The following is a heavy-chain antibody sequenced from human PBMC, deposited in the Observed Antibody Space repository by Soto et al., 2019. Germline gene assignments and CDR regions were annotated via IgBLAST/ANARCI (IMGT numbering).Heavy chain of an antibody. D-gene: IGHD2-2*01. V-gene: IGHV3-30*18. CDR3: AKDRGGDCPDNSCYFGADY. CDR1: GFTFSSYG. CDR2: ISDTGSSH. Sequence: SLRLSCVCSGFTFSSYGMHWVRQAPGKGLECVAVISDTGSSHYYAASVEGRFTISRENSKNTLSLHMDRLRVEDTAVYYCAKDRGGDCPDNSCYFGADYWGQGTPVTVS. J-gene: IGHJ4*02.